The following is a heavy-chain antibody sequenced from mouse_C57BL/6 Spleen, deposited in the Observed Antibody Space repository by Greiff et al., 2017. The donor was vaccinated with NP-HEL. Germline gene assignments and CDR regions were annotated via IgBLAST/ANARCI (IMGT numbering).Heavy chain of an antibody. Sequence: EVHLVESGGGLVQPGGSLKLSCAASGFTFSDYYMYWVRQTPEKRLEWVAYISNGGGSTYYPDTVKGRFTISRDNAKNTLYLQMSRLKSEDTAMYYCARPEYGGYYYAMDYWGQGTSVTVSS. D-gene: IGHD5-2*01. CDR2: ISNGGGST. J-gene: IGHJ4*01. CDR3: ARPEYGGYYYAMDY. V-gene: IGHV5-12*01. CDR1: GFTFSDYY.